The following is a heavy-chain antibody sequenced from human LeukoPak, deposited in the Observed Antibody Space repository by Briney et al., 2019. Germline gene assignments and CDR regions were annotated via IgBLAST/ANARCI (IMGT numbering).Heavy chain of an antibody. J-gene: IGHJ4*02. Sequence: SEALSLTCTVSGGSISSYYWSWIRQPAGKGLEWIGRITSGGNNDYNPSLKSRVTMSVDTSKNQFSLKLSSVTAADTAVYYCARRVYSSSWLYYFDYWGQGTLVTVSS. V-gene: IGHV4-4*07. D-gene: IGHD6-13*01. CDR2: ITSGGNN. CDR3: ARRVYSSSWLYYFDY. CDR1: GGSISSYY.